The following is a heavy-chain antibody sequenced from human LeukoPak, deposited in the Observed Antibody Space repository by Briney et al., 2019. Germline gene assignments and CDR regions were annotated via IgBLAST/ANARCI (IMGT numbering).Heavy chain of an antibody. CDR1: GYSFTTYW. J-gene: IGHJ4*02. V-gene: IGHV5-51*01. Sequence: GESLKISCKGSGYSFTTYWIGWVRQLPGKGLEWMGIIFPSDSDTRYSPSFQGQVTISADKSISTAYLQWSSLKASDTAIYYCTRGRPIDYWGQGTLVTVSS. CDR3: TRGRPIDY. CDR2: IFPSDSDT.